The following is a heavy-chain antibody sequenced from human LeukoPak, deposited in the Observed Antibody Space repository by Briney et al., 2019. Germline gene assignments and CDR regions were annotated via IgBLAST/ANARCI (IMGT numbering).Heavy chain of an antibody. Sequence: SETLSLTCAVYGGSFSGYYWSWIRQPPGKGLEWIGEINHSGSTNYNPSLKSRVTISVDTSKNQFSLKLSSVTAADTAVYYCARGGHRKYCSSTSCYGYFQHWGQGTLVTVSS. CDR3: ARGGHRKYCSSTSCYGYFQH. J-gene: IGHJ1*01. CDR1: GGSFSGYY. V-gene: IGHV4-34*01. D-gene: IGHD2-2*01. CDR2: INHSGST.